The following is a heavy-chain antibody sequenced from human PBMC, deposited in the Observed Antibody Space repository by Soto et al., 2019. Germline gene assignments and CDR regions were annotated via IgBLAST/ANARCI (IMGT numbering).Heavy chain of an antibody. J-gene: IGHJ4*02. V-gene: IGHV1-69*01. D-gene: IGHD3-9*01. CDR2: IIPIFGTA. CDR1: GGTFSSYA. Sequence: QVQLVQSGAEVKKPGSSVKVSCKASGGTFSSYAISWVRQAPGQGLEWMGGIIPIFGTAKYAQKFQGRVTINADESTSTAYMELSSLRSEDPAVYYCARGKGNYDILTGYYDIYFDYWGQGTLVTVSS. CDR3: ARGKGNYDILTGYYDIYFDY.